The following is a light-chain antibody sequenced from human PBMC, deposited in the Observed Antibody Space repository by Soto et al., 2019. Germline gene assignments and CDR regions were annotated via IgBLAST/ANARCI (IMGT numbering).Light chain of an antibody. CDR2: AAS. CDR3: QQYGTSPRT. J-gene: IGKJ1*01. CDR1: QSVRNNY. V-gene: IGKV3-20*01. Sequence: IVMTQSPATLSVSPGERATLSCRASQSVRNNYLAWYQQRPGQAPRLLIYAASSRATGIPDRFSGSGSGTDFTLTISRLEPEDFAVYYCQQYGTSPRTFGQGTKVDIK.